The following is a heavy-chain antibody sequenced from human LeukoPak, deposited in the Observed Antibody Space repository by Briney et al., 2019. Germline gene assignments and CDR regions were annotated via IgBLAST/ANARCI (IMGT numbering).Heavy chain of an antibody. CDR3: AKVPTVTTQAVDY. J-gene: IGHJ4*02. V-gene: IGHV3-23*01. CDR2: ISGSGGST. D-gene: IGHD4-17*01. Sequence: GGSLRLSCAASGFTFSSYAMSWVRQAPGKGLEWVSAISGSGGSTYYADSVKGRFTISRDNSNNTLYLLINSLRVEDTALYYCAKVPTVTTQAVDYWGQGTLVIVSS. CDR1: GFTFSSYA.